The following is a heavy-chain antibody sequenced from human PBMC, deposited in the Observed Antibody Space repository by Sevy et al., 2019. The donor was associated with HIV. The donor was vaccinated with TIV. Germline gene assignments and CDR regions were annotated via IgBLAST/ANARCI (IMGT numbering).Heavy chain of an antibody. CDR3: AGGEGYRGLYFDY. CDR2: ILSDGSQK. D-gene: IGHD5-12*01. CDR1: GFTFSDYD. V-gene: IGHV3-30*03. Sequence: GGSLRLSCEASGFTFSDYDMHWVRQAPGKGLEWVALILSDGSQKYYEDSVKGRFTISRDNSKNTVYLQMNSLRANDTAVFYCAGGEGYRGLYFDYWCQGSLVTVSS. J-gene: IGHJ4*02.